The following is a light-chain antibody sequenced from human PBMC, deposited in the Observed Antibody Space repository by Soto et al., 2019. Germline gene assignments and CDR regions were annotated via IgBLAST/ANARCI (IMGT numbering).Light chain of an antibody. CDR1: SGNIASSV. CDR2: EDN. V-gene: IGLV6-57*01. CDR3: HSYDSTNQV. Sequence: NFMLTQPHSVSESPGKTVTISCTRSSGNIASSVVQWFQQRPGSSPTTVIYEDNQRPSGGPDRFSGSIDSSSNSASLTVSGLKPADAAEYFCHSYDSTNQVFGGGTKLTVL. J-gene: IGLJ2*01.